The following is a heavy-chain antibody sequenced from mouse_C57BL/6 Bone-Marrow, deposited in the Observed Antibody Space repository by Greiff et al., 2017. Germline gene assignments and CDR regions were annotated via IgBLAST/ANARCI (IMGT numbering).Heavy chain of an antibody. CDR1: GYTFTGYW. J-gene: IGHJ4*01. D-gene: IGHD1-1*01. V-gene: IGHV1-9*01. CDR3: ARIYYYGSRAMDY. Sequence: QLQLQQSGAELMKPGASVKLSCKATGYTFTGYWIEWVKQRPGHGLEWIGEILPGSGSTNYNAKVKGEATFTADTSSNPAYMQLSSQTTEDSTIDYYARIYYYGSRAMDYWGQGNSVTDSS. CDR2: ILPGSGST.